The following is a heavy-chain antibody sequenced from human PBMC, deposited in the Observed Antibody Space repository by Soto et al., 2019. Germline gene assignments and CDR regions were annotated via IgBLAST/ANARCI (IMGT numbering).Heavy chain of an antibody. CDR1: GGSISTYY. Sequence: PSGTLSLTCTVSGGSISTYYWSWIRQPPGKGLEWIGFIYYSGTTNYNPSLNSRVTISVDTSKNQFSLKLNSVTAADTAVYYCARDAYSGYDKGYFDYWGPGTLVTGSS. V-gene: IGHV4-59*01. CDR3: ARDAYSGYDKGYFDY. CDR2: IYYSGTT. D-gene: IGHD5-12*01. J-gene: IGHJ4*02.